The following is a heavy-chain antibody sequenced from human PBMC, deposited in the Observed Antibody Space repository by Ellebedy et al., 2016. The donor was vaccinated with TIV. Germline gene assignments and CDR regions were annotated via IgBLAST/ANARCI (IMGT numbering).Heavy chain of an antibody. D-gene: IGHD2-15*01. CDR1: GFTFSSYG. CDR2: ISYDGSNK. J-gene: IGHJ4*02. V-gene: IGHV3-30*03. CDR3: ARALPLAFDY. Sequence: GGSLRLSXAASGFTFSSYGMHWVRQAPGKGLEWVAVISYDGSNKYYADSVKGRFTISRDNSKNTLYLQMNSLRAEDTAVYYCARALPLAFDYWGQGTLVTVSS.